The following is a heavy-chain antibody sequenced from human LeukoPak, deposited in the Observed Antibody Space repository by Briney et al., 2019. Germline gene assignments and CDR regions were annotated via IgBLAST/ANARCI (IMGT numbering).Heavy chain of an antibody. Sequence: QPGRSLRLSCAASGFTFSTYAMHWVRQAPGKGPEWVAVISDDGSNRYFADSVKGRFTISRDNSRNTLYLQMNSLTAEDSAVYYCARASYYRASFHYYMDVWGQGTTVTVSS. J-gene: IGHJ6*03. CDR3: ARASYYRASFHYYMDV. CDR1: GFTFSTYA. V-gene: IGHV3-30*17. D-gene: IGHD3-22*01. CDR2: ISDDGSNR.